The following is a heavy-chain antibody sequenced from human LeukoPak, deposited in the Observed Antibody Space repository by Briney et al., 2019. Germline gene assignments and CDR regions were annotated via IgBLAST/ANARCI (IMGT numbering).Heavy chain of an antibody. J-gene: IGHJ4*02. CDR3: AREGMATIEHDY. D-gene: IGHD5-24*01. CDR2: INHSRST. V-gene: IGHV4-34*01. CDR1: GGSFSGYY. Sequence: PSETLSLTCAVYGGSFSGYYWSWIRQPPGKGLEWIGEINHSRSTNYNPSLKSRVTISVDTSKNQFSLKLSSVTAADTAVYYCAREGMATIEHDYWGQGTLVTVSS.